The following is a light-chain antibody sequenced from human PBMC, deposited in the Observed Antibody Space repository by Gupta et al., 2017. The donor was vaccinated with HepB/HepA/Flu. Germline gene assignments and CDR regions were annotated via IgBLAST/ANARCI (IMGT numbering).Light chain of an antibody. Sequence: RASQGIGRNLAWYQQKPGQAPNLLIYAASTLHNGVPSRFSGSGSGTDFTLTISSLQPEDYASYYCLQDYNFPRSFGQGTKLEIK. CDR3: LQDYNFPRS. V-gene: IGKV1-6*01. CDR2: AAS. CDR1: QGIGRN. J-gene: IGKJ2*03.